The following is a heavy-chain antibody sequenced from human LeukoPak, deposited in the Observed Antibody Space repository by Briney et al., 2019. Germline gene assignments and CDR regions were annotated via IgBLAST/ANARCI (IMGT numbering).Heavy chain of an antibody. CDR3: ARSGSGSYFLDY. Sequence: GGSLRLSCAASGFTFSSYAMHWVRQAPGKGLEWVAVISYDGSNKYYADSVKGRFTISRDNFKHTLYLQMNSLRAEDTAVYYCARSGSGSYFLDYWGQGTLVTVSS. J-gene: IGHJ4*02. CDR1: GFTFSSYA. CDR2: ISYDGSNK. V-gene: IGHV3-30*04. D-gene: IGHD3-10*01.